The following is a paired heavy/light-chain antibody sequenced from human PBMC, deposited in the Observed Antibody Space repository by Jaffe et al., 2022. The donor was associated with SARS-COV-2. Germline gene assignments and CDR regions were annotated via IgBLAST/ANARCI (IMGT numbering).Heavy chain of an antibody. CDR2: ISTYTGNT. CDR3: ATGPWVHSFDY. J-gene: IGHJ4*02. Sequence: QVHLVQSGAVLKRPGASVKVSCETSGYSFTTFGITWLRQAPGQGLEWVGWISTYTGNTNYAQKFQGRVTMTTDTSTNTASMDLRSLTSDDTAVYYCATGPWVHSFDYWGQGTLVSVSS. V-gene: IGHV1-18*01. D-gene: IGHD7-27*01. CDR1: GYSFTTFG.
Light chain of an antibody. Sequence: QSALTQPPSASGSLGQSLTVSCTGSSSDIGAYNYVSWYQQHPGKAPKLIIFEVNKRPSGVPDRFSGSKSANTASLTISGLHVEDEADYFCSAHAGSNTFVVFGGGTRLTVL. CDR1: SSDIGAYNY. J-gene: IGLJ2*01. CDR3: SAHAGSNTFVV. CDR2: EVN. V-gene: IGLV2-8*01.